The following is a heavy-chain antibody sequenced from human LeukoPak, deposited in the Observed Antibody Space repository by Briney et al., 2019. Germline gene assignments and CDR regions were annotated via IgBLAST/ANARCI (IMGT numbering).Heavy chain of an antibody. D-gene: IGHD1-26*01. CDR2: ISWNSGTI. CDR1: GFTFDDYA. J-gene: IGHJ6*02. CDR3: AKDISASNYYGMDV. Sequence: GRSLRLSCAASGFTFDDYAMHWVRHAPGKGLEWVSGISWNSGTIGYADSVKGRFTISRDNAKNSLYLQMNSLRAEDTALYYCAKDISASNYYGMDVWGQGTTVTVSS. V-gene: IGHV3-9*01.